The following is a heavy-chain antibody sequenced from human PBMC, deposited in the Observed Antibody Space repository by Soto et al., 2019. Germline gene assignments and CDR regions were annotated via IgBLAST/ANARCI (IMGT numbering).Heavy chain of an antibody. CDR1: GYTFTGYY. J-gene: IGHJ6*02. CDR3: ARANPYYDILTGYFYGMDV. D-gene: IGHD3-9*01. CDR2: INPNSGGT. V-gene: IGHV1-2*04. Sequence: VASVKVSCKASGYTFTGYYMHWVRQAPGQGLEWMGWINPNSGGTNYAQKFQGWVTMTRDTSISTAYMELSRLRSDDTAVYYCARANPYYDILTGYFYGMDVWGQGTTVTVSS.